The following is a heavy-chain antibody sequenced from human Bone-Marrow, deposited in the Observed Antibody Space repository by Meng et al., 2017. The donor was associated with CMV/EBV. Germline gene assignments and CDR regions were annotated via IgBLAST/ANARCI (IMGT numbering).Heavy chain of an antibody. CDR3: ARGLGYWSRTSCPPGY. D-gene: IGHD2-2*01. V-gene: IGHV1-8*01. Sequence: ASVKVSCKASGYTFTSYDINWVRQATGQGLEWMGWMNPNSGNTGYAQKFQGRVTMTRNTSRSTAYMELSSLRSEDTAVYYCARGLGYWSRTSCPPGYWGQGTLVTVSS. CDR1: GYTFTSYD. CDR2: MNPNSGNT. J-gene: IGHJ4*02.